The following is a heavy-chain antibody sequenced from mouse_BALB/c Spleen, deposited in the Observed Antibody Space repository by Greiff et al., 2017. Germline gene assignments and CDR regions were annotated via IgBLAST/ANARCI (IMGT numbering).Heavy chain of an antibody. CDR1: GYSITSDYA. D-gene: IGHD4-1*01. CDR3: ARELDYFDY. Sequence: VQLKESGPGLVKPSQSLSLTCTVTGYSITSDYAWNWIRQFPGNKLEWMGYISYSGSTSYNPSLKSRISITRDTSKNQFFLQLNSVTTEDTATYYCARELDYFDYWGQGTTLTVSS. J-gene: IGHJ2*01. CDR2: ISYSGST. V-gene: IGHV3-2*02.